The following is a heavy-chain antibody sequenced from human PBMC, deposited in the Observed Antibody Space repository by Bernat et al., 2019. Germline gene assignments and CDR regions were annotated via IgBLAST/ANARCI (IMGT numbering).Heavy chain of an antibody. CDR3: ARKSDWAFDI. Sequence: QVQLVESGGGVVQPGGSLRLSCAASGFTFSNYAIHWVRQAPGKGLEWVAVISYDGSNKYYADSVKGRFTISRDNSKNTLYLQMNSLRDEDTAFYYCARKSDWAFDIWGQGTMVTVSS. V-gene: IGHV3-30*01. CDR1: GFTFSNYA. D-gene: IGHD2-21*01. J-gene: IGHJ3*02. CDR2: ISYDGSNK.